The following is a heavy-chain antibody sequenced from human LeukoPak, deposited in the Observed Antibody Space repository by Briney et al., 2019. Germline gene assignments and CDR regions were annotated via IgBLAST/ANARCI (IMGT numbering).Heavy chain of an antibody. Sequence: PSETLSLTCTVSGCSITGYHWSWIRQPPGKGLEWIGYIYSSGSTEYKPSLKSRVTISVDTSKNQFSLKLSSVTAADTAVYYCARHLAYYGSGSHSPVDYWGQGTLVTVSS. CDR3: ARHLAYYGSGSHSPVDY. D-gene: IGHD3-10*01. CDR2: IYSSGST. V-gene: IGHV4-59*08. CDR1: GCSITGYH. J-gene: IGHJ4*02.